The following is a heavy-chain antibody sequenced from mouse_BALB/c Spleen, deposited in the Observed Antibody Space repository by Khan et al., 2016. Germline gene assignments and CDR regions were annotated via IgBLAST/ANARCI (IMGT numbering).Heavy chain of an antibody. J-gene: IGHJ4*01. D-gene: IGHD2-4*01. CDR3: AKITTVCYYAMDY. CDR2: INTYTGEP. V-gene: IGHV9-1*02. Sequence: QIQLVQSGPELKKPGETVKISCKASGYTFTNYGMNWVKQAPGKGLKWMGWINTYTGEPTYADDFKGRFAFSLETYASAAYLQINHLNTEDMGTLFYAKITTVCYYAMDYWGQGTSVTVSS. CDR1: GYTFTNYG.